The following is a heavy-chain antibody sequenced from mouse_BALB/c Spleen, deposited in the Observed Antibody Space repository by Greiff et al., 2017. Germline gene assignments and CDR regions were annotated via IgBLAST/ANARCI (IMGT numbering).Heavy chain of an antibody. V-gene: IGHV5-9-3*01. Sequence: EVQGVESGGGLVKPGGSLKLSCAASGFTFSSYAMSWVRQTPEKRLEWVATISSGGSYTYYPDSVKGRFTISRDNAKNTLYLQMSSLRSEDTAMYYCARHGGNYFDYWGQGTTLTVSS. CDR1: GFTFSSYA. J-gene: IGHJ2*01. CDR2: ISSGGSYT. CDR3: ARHGGNYFDY.